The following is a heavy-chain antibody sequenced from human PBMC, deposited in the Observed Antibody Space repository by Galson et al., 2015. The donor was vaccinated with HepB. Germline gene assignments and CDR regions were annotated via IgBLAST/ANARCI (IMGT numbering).Heavy chain of an antibody. CDR1: GFNLRNFG. V-gene: IGHV3-30*04. D-gene: IGHD2-8*01. CDR3: ARDISTNWYRSPQD. Sequence: SLRLSCAASGFNLRNFGMHWVRQTPGKGLEWVAVISHDETFKDYVDSVRGRFTISRDNSKDTLYLQMDSLRIGDTAIYHCARDISTNWYRSPQDWGQGTLVSVSS. J-gene: IGHJ1*01. CDR2: ISHDETFK.